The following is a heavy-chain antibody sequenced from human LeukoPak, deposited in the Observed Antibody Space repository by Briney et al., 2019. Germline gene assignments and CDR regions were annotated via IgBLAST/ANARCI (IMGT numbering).Heavy chain of an antibody. Sequence: GESLKISCKASGYIFTRYWLGWVRQMPGKGLEWMGIMYPGDSDARYSPSFQGQVTISVDKSLSTASLQWSSLKASDTAMYFCARIAGNAFTIWGQGTVVTVSS. CDR3: ARIAGNAFTI. V-gene: IGHV5-51*01. CDR2: MYPGDSDA. CDR1: GYIFTRYW. J-gene: IGHJ3*02. D-gene: IGHD1-14*01.